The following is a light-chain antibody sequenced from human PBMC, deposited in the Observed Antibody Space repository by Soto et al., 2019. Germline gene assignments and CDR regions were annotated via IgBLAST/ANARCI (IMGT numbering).Light chain of an antibody. CDR1: SNDVGGYNY. Sequence: QSVLTQPASVSGSPGQSITISCTGTSNDVGGYNYVSWYQHHPGKVPKLIIYDVSHRPSGVSDRFSGSKSGNTASLTISGLQTEDEADYYCHSYTSTTTFVFGGGTKLTVL. CDR2: DVS. CDR3: HSYTSTTTFV. J-gene: IGLJ2*01. V-gene: IGLV2-14*03.